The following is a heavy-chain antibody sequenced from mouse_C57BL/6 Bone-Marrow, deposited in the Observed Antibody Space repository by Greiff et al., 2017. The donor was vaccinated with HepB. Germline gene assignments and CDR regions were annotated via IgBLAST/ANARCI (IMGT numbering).Heavy chain of an antibody. CDR2: IWWDDDK. J-gene: IGHJ1*03. V-gene: IGHV8-8*01. CDR1: GFSLSTFGMG. CDR3: ARLITTVVEWYFDV. Sequence: QVTLKESGPGILQPSQTLSLTCSFSGFSLSTFGMGVGWIRQPSGKGLEWLAHIWWDDDKYYNPALKSRLTISKDTSKNQVFLKIANVDTADTATYYCARLITTVVEWYFDVWGTGTTVTVSS. D-gene: IGHD1-1*01.